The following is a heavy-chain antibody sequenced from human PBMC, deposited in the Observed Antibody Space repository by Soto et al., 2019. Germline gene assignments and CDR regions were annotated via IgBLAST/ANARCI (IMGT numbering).Heavy chain of an antibody. J-gene: IGHJ5*01. CDR2: IYFSGRT. V-gene: IGHV4-31*03. CDR1: GDSFSGGNGNYY. Sequence: LSLTCTVSGDSFSGGNGNYYWRWIRQYPGKGLEWIGYIYFSGRTYYNPSLKRRLTISIDTSQNQFSLNLRSVTAADTAVYYCARFCSGGSCFDWFDSWGQGTLVTVSS. CDR3: ARFCSGGSCFDWFDS. D-gene: IGHD2-15*01.